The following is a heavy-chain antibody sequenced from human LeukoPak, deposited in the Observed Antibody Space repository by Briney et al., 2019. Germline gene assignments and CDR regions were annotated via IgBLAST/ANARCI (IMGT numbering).Heavy chain of an antibody. CDR3: AKEWTSMTYFDY. CDR2: ISSSSNTI. Sequence: PGGSLRLSCAASGFTFSSYSMNWVRQAPGKGLEWVSYISSSSNTIYYADSVKGRFTISRDNSKNTLYLQMNRLRAEDTAVYYCAKEWTSMTYFDYWGQGTLVTVSS. J-gene: IGHJ4*02. V-gene: IGHV3-48*01. D-gene: IGHD2/OR15-2a*01. CDR1: GFTFSSYS.